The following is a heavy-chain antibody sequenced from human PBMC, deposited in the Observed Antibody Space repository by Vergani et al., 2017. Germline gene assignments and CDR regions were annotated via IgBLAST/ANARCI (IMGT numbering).Heavy chain of an antibody. Sequence: QLQLQESGPGLVKPSETLSLTCTVSGGPISSSSYYWGWIRQTPGKWLEWIGSIYYSGSTYYNPSLKSRVTISVDTSKNQFSLKLSSVPAADTAVYYCARQRGCVQYDILTGYYPYWGQGTLVTVSS. CDR2: IYYSGST. CDR1: GGPISSSSYY. J-gene: IGHJ4*02. V-gene: IGHV4-39*01. D-gene: IGHD3-9*01. CDR3: ARQRGCVQYDILTGYYPY.